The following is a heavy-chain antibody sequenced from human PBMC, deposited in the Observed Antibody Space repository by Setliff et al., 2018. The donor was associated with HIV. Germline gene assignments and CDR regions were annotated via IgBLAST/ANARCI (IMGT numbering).Heavy chain of an antibody. CDR3: ARAPTGVTNAFDI. D-gene: IGHD2-8*02. CDR2: INPSGNI. V-gene: IGHV4-34*01. Sequence: PSETLSLTCGVYGASFSGNYCSWIRQSPGKGLEWIGEINPSGNINYNPSFKSRVTMSIDTSKNQFSLNLSSVTAADTAVYYCARAPTGVTNAFDIWGQGTMVTVSS. J-gene: IGHJ3*02. CDR1: GASFSGNY.